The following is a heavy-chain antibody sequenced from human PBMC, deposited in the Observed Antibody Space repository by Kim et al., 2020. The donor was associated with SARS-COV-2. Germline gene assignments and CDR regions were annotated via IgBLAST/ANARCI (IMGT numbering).Heavy chain of an antibody. Sequence: SSYIYYADSVKDRFTISRDNAKNSLYLQMNSLRAEDTAVYYCARGRGGDYWGQGTLVTVSS. J-gene: IGHJ4*02. V-gene: IGHV3-21*01. CDR2: SSYI. CDR3: ARGRGGDY.